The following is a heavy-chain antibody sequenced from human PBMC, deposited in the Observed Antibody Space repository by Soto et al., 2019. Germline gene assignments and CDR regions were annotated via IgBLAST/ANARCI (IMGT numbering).Heavy chain of an antibody. CDR1: GGSVSSGSYY. CDR3: ASPSGITGSSRGAFDI. V-gene: IGHV4-61*01. D-gene: IGHD1-20*01. CDR2: IYYSGST. Sequence: SETLSLTCTVSGGSVSSGSYYWSWIRQPPGKGLEWIGEIYYSGSTNYNPSLKSRVTISVDTSKNQFSLKLSSVTAADTAVYYCASPSGITGSSRGAFDIWGQGTMVTVSS. J-gene: IGHJ3*02.